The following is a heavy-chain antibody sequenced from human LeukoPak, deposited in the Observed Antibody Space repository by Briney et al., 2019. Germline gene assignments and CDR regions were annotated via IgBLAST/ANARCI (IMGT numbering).Heavy chain of an antibody. CDR3: ARERDYYDSSGYYRAGAYYYYMDV. V-gene: IGHV1-69*04. CDR1: VGTFSSYA. CDR2: IIPILGIA. J-gene: IGHJ6*03. D-gene: IGHD3-22*01. Sequence: SVKVSCKASVGTFSSYAISWVRQAPGQGLEWMGRIIPILGIANYAQKFQGRVTITADKSTSTAYMELSSLRSEDTAVYYCARERDYYDSSGYYRAGAYYYYMDVWGKGTTVTVSS.